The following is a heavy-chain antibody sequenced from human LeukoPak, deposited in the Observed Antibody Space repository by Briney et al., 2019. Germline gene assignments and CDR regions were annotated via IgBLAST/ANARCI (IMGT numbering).Heavy chain of an antibody. CDR2: IYCGGST. CDR1: EFSVSSNY. CDR3: ARGPRGYHNT. Sequence: PGGSLRLSCAASEFSVSSNYMTWVRQAPGKGLEWVSLIYCGGSTYYADSVKSRFTISRDNSKNTLYLQMNNLRAEDTAAYYCARGPRGYHNTGGQGTLVTVSS. D-gene: IGHD5-12*01. V-gene: IGHV3-66*01. J-gene: IGHJ4*02.